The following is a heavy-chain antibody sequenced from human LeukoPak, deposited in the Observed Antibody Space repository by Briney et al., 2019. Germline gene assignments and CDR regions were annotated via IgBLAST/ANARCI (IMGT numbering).Heavy chain of an antibody. CDR1: GYSFTSYW. J-gene: IGHJ4*02. Sequence: GESLKISCKGSGYSFTSYWIGWVRQMPGKVLEWMGIIYPGDSDTRYSPSFQGQVTISADKSISTAYLQWSSLKASDTAMYYCARHFNYYDSSGYYFDYWGQGTLVTVSS. CDR3: ARHFNYYDSSGYYFDY. V-gene: IGHV5-51*01. CDR2: IYPGDSDT. D-gene: IGHD3-22*01.